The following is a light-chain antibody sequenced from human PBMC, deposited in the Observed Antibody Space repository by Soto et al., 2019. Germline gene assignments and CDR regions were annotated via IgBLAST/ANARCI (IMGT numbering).Light chain of an antibody. CDR1: SSDVGCYNF. CDR3: CSSASSSIVV. V-gene: IGLV2-23*02. J-gene: IGLJ1*01. CDR2: DVS. Sequence: QSALTQPASVSGSPGQSITISCTGTSSDVGCYNFVSWYQQHPGKAPKVMIYDVSNRPSGVSNRFAGSKANNTASLTICGLAEEDDADSYCCSSASSSIVVFGTGTKLTVL.